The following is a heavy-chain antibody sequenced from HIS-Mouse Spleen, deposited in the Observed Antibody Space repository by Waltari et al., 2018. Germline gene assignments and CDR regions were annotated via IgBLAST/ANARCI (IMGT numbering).Heavy chain of an antibody. CDR3: ARGHCSGGSCYGY. V-gene: IGHV4-34*01. Sequence: QVQLQQWGAGLLKPSETLSLTCAVYGGSCSVYYWCWIRQPPGKGLEWIGEINHSGSTNYNPSIKSRVTISVDTSKNQFSLKLSSVTAADTAVYYCARGHCSGGSCYGYWGQGTLVTVSS. J-gene: IGHJ4*02. CDR1: GGSCSVYY. CDR2: INHSGST. D-gene: IGHD2-15*01.